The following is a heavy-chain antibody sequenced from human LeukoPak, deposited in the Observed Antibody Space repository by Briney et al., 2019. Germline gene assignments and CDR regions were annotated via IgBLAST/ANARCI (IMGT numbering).Heavy chain of an antibody. CDR2: IRYDGSNK. CDR1: GFTFSSYG. CDR3: AKGEYSSSPFDP. V-gene: IGHV3-30*02. Sequence: PGGSLRLSCAASGFTFSSYGMHWVGQAAGKGREGVTFIRYDGSNKYYTDSVKGRFTISRDNSKNTLYLQMNSLRAEDTAVYYCAKGEYSSSPFDPWGQGTLVTVSS. J-gene: IGHJ5*02. D-gene: IGHD6-6*01.